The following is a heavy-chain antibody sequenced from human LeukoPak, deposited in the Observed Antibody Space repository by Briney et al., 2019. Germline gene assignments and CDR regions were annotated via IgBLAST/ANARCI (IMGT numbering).Heavy chain of an antibody. CDR1: GFSFNRYS. Sequence: GRSLRLSCVISGFSFNRYSMNWVRQAPGTGLEWVSFISSSGTFIYYEDSVKGRFIITRDNAKKSLFLQLNSLRPEDTGVYYCARDQGSYTDYEVDYWGQGTLVTVSS. J-gene: IGHJ4*02. V-gene: IGHV3-21*01. CDR3: ARDQGSYTDYEVDY. D-gene: IGHD5-12*01. CDR2: ISSSGTFI.